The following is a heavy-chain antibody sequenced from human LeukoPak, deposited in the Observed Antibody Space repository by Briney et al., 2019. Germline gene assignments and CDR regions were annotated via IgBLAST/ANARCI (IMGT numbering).Heavy chain of an antibody. Sequence: ASVKVSCKASGYTFTNYGVSWVRQAPGQGLEWMGWISAYNGNTNYAQKIQGRVTMTTDTSTTTAYMELRSLRSDDTAVYYCARGDMTTVATTDYWGQGTLVTVSS. CDR3: ARGDMTTVATTDY. V-gene: IGHV1-18*01. CDR1: GYTFTNYG. D-gene: IGHD4-23*01. CDR2: ISAYNGNT. J-gene: IGHJ4*02.